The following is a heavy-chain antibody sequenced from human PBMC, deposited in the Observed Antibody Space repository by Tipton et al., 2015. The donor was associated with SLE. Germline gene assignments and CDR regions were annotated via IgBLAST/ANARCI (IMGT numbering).Heavy chain of an antibody. CDR2: INYSGTT. CDR3: ARVVSGDFWSGADPSYFYYLDV. J-gene: IGHJ6*03. D-gene: IGHD3-3*01. Sequence: LRLSCTLSGDSISNNNYYWGWIRQPPGKGLEWIGNINYSGTTYFNPSLKTRITISVDRSMVHFSLRLASVTAADTAVYYCARVVSGDFWSGADPSYFYYLDVWGTGTAVTVSS. CDR1: GDSISNNNYY. V-gene: IGHV4-39*02.